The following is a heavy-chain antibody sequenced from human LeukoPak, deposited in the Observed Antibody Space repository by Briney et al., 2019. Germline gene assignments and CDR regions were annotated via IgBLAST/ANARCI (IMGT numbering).Heavy chain of an antibody. V-gene: IGHV4-38-2*02. CDR2: IYHSGST. CDR1: GYSISSGYY. D-gene: IGHD4-11*01. CDR3: ARHTVTRPPYYYYYMDV. Sequence: PSETLSLTCTVSGYSISSGYYWGWIRQPPGKGLEWIGSIYHSGSTYYNPSLKSRVTISVHTSKNQFSLKLSSVTAADTAVYYCARHTVTRPPYYYYYMDVWGKGTTVTVSS. J-gene: IGHJ6*03.